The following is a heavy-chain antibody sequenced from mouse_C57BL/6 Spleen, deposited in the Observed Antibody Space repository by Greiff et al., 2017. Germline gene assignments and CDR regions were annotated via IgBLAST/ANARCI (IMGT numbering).Heavy chain of an antibody. CDR3: ARYPNYYGSSPYFDY. CDR1: GYTFTSYW. Sequence: VQLQQPGAELVRPGTSVKLSCKASGYTFTSYWMHWVKQRPGQGLEWIGVIDPSDSYTNYNQKFKGKATLTVDTSSSTAYMQLSSLTSEDSAVXYCARYPNYYGSSPYFDYWGQGTTLTVSS. J-gene: IGHJ2*01. D-gene: IGHD1-1*01. V-gene: IGHV1-59*01. CDR2: IDPSDSYT.